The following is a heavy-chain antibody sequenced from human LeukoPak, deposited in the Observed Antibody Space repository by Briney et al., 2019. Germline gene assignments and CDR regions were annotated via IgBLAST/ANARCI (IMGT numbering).Heavy chain of an antibody. CDR2: DGSNK. J-gene: IGHJ4*02. Sequence: GGYLRLSCAASGFTFSSYGLHWVRPAPGKGLEWVAHDGSNKYYADSVKGRFTISRDNSKNTLYLQMNSLRAEDTAVYYCAKSSGSYFKDYFDYWGQGTLVTVSS. D-gene: IGHD1-26*01. CDR1: GFTFSSYG. CDR3: AKSSGSYFKDYFDY. V-gene: IGHV3-30*02.